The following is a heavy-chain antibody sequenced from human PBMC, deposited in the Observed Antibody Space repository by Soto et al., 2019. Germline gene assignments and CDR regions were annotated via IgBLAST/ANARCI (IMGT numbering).Heavy chain of an antibody. CDR3: ATGSAARNYYYYYMDV. V-gene: IGHV1-24*01. D-gene: IGHD6-6*01. Sequence: ASVKVSCKVSGYTLTELSMHWVRQAPGKGLEWMGGFDPEDGETIYAQKFQGRVTMTEDTSTDTAYMELSSLRSEDTAVYYCATGSAARNYYYYYMDVWGKGTTVTVS. CDR2: FDPEDGET. J-gene: IGHJ6*03. CDR1: GYTLTELS.